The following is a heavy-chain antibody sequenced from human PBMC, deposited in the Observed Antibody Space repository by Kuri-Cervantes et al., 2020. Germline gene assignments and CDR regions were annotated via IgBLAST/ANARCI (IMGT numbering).Heavy chain of an antibody. D-gene: IGHD6-13*01. V-gene: IGHV1-18*01. Sequence: ASVKVSCKASGYTFTSYGISWVRQAPGQGLEWMGWISAYNGNTNYAQKLQGRVTMTTDTSTSTAYMELRSLRSEDTAVYYCARVSAAAADGDYYYYMDVWGKGTTVTVSS. CDR2: ISAYNGNT. CDR1: GYTFTSYG. CDR3: ARVSAAAADGDYYYYMDV. J-gene: IGHJ6*03.